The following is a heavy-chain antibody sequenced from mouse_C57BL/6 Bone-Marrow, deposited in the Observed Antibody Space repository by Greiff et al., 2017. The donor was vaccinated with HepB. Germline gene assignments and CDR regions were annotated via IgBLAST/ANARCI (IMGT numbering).Heavy chain of an antibody. Sequence: QVQLKQPGAELVMPGASVKLSCKASGYTFTSYWMHWVKQRPGQGLEWIGEIDPSDSYTNYNQKFKGKSTLTVDKSSSTAYMQLSSLTSEDSAVYYCARGGGSRRDYAMGYWGQGTSVTVSS. CDR1: GYTFTSYW. CDR2: IDPSDSYT. CDR3: ARGGGSRRDYAMGY. V-gene: IGHV1-69*01. J-gene: IGHJ4*01. D-gene: IGHD1-1*01.